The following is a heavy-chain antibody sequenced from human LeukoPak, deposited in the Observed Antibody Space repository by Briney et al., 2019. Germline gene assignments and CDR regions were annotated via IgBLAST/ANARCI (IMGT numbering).Heavy chain of an antibody. V-gene: IGHV1-46*01. D-gene: IGHD5-18*01. CDR3: ARGGVRYSYLNWFDP. Sequence: GASVKVSCKASGYTFTSYYMHWVRQAPGQGLEWMGIINPSGGSTSYAQKLQGRVTMTRDTSTSTVYMELSSLRSEDTAVYYCARGGVRYSYLNWFDPWGQGTLVTVSS. CDR1: GYTFTSYY. CDR2: INPSGGST. J-gene: IGHJ5*02.